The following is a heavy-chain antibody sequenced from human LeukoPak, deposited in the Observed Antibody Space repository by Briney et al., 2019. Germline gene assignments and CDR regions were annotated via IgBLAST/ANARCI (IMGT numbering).Heavy chain of an antibody. CDR3: ARDGDSSGYLDY. CDR1: GGTFSSYA. J-gene: IGHJ4*02. D-gene: IGHD3-22*01. Sequence: SVKVSCKASGGTFSSYAISWVRQAPGQGLEWMGRIIPILGIANYAQKFQGRVTITADKSTSTAYMELSSLRSEGTAVYYCARDGDSSGYLDYWGQGTLVTVSS. CDR2: IIPILGIA. V-gene: IGHV1-69*04.